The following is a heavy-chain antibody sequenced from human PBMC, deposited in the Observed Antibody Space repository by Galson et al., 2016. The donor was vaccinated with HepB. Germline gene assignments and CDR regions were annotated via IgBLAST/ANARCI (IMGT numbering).Heavy chain of an antibody. Sequence: PALVKPTQTLTVTCTFSGFSLTTRGMCVTWIRQPPGKALEWLALIDWDGDKYYSTSLKTRLTISKGPSNNQVVLTVTNVDPVDKATYYCARVQSGDFGYYYFGLDVWGQGTTVTVSS. J-gene: IGHJ6*02. V-gene: IGHV2-70*01. CDR2: IDWDGDK. D-gene: IGHD4-17*01. CDR3: ARVQSGDFGYYYFGLDV. CDR1: GFSLTTRGMC.